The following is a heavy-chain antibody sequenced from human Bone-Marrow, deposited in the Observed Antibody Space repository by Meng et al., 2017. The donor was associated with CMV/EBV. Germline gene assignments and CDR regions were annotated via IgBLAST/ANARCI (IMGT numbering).Heavy chain of an antibody. D-gene: IGHD3-10*01. CDR1: GFTFSSYS. V-gene: IGHV3-21*04. J-gene: IGHJ3*01. CDR2: MSSSSSSI. CDR3: AKWSHYDLGALDL. Sequence: GESLKISCAASGFTFSSYSMNWVRQAPGKGLEWVSSMSSSSSSIYYADSVKGRFTISRDNAKNSLYLQMNRLRAEDTALYYCAKWSHYDLGALDLWGQGTMVTFSS.